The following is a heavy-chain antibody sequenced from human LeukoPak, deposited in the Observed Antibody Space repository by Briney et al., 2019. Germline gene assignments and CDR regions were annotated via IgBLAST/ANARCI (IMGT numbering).Heavy chain of an antibody. J-gene: IGHJ4*02. V-gene: IGHV3-11*05. Sequence: GRSLRLSCAPAGFTFSDYYMNWIRHAPGKGREWVPYISESISHTNHADSVKGRFTISRDNAKKSLYLQMTSLRVEDTAVYYCARDRGGSQFDDWGQGTLVTVSS. CDR2: ISESISHT. D-gene: IGHD1-26*01. CDR3: ARDRGGSQFDD. CDR1: GFTFSDYY.